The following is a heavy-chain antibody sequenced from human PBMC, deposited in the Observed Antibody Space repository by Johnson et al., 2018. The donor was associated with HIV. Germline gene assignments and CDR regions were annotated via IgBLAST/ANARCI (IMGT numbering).Heavy chain of an antibody. CDR1: GFIFSIYW. J-gene: IGHJ3*02. D-gene: IGHD3-22*01. Sequence: MQLVESGGGLVQPGGSLRLSCAVSGFIFSIYWMAWVRQAPGKGLEWVANINQDGSENYYVDSVKGRFTISRDNSKNTLYLQMNSLRAEDTAVYYCARDAPNFFHSSGVRDDAFDMRGRGTMVTVSS. V-gene: IGHV3-7*05. CDR2: INQDGSEN. CDR3: ARDAPNFFHSSGVRDDAFDM.